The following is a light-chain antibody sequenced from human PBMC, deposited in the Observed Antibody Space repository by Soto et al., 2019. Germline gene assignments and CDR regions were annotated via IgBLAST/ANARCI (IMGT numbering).Light chain of an antibody. J-gene: IGKJ4*01. CDR3: QQYYSTLT. CDR1: QSVLYNSNNKNY. V-gene: IGKV4-1*01. Sequence: DIVMTQAPDSLAVYLGERSTINCKSSQSVLYNSNNKNYLAWYQQKPGQPPRLLIYWASTRESGVPDRFSGSGSGTEFTLTISSLQAEDVAVYYCQQYYSTLTFGGGTKVEIK. CDR2: WAS.